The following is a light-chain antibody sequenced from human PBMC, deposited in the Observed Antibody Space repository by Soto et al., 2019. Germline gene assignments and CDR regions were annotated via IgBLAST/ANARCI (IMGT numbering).Light chain of an antibody. CDR2: AAS. Sequence: DIQLTQSPSFLSASVGDRVSITCRASQGISSYLAWYQQKPGKAPKLLIYAASTLQTEVPSRFSGRGSGTEFTLTISSLQPEDFATYYCHQLNSYPRTFGGGTKVEIK. CDR1: QGISSY. CDR3: HQLNSYPRT. J-gene: IGKJ4*01. V-gene: IGKV1-9*01.